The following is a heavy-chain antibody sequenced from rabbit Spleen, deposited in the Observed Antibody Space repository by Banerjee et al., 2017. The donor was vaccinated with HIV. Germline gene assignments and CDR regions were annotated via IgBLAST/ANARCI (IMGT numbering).Heavy chain of an antibody. CDR1: GFTLNNYW. D-gene: IGHD7-1*01. V-gene: IGHV1S40*01. CDR3: ARGYSVVGYDDL. J-gene: IGHJ6*01. CDR2: IGTGDGST. Sequence: QSLEESGRDLVKPGASLTLTCTASGFTLNNYWMSWVRQAPGKGLQWIASIGTGDGSTYYASWAKGRFTISKASSTTVTLQMTSLTAADTATYFCARGYSVVGYDDLWGPGTLVTVS.